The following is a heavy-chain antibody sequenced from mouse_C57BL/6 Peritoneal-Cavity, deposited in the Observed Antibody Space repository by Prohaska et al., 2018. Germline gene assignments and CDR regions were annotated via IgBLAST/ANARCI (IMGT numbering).Heavy chain of an antibody. J-gene: IGHJ1*03. CDR1: GFTFSGFW. Sequence: EVQLLETGGGLVQPGGSRGLSCEGSGFTFSGFWMSCVRQTPGKTLAWIGDINSDGSVINYAPSIKDRFTIFRDNDKSTLYMQISNVRSEDTATYFCMRYGNYWYFDVWGTGTTVTVSS. CDR3: MRYGNYWYFDV. D-gene: IGHD2-1*01. V-gene: IGHV11-2*01. CDR2: INSDGSVI.